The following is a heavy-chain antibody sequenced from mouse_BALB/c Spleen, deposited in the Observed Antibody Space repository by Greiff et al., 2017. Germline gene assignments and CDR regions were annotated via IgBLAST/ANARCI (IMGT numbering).Heavy chain of an antibody. CDR3: ARKTVLGYFDY. D-gene: IGHD4-1*01. CDR2: INPYNDGT. V-gene: IGHV1-14*01. CDR1: GYTFTSYT. J-gene: IGHJ2*01. Sequence: EVQLQQSGPELVKPGASVKMSCKASGYTFTSYTMHWVKQKPGQGLEWIGYINPYNDGTKYNEKFKGTTTLTSEKSSSTAYMELSILTSEDSAVYYCARKTVLGYFDYWGQGTTLTVSA.